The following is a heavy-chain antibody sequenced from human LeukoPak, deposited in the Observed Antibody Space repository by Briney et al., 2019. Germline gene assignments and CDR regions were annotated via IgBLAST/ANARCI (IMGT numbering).Heavy chain of an antibody. CDR3: ARVGSGYSYASYGMDV. CDR2: INHSGST. CDR1: GGSFSGYY. Sequence: SETLSLTCAVYGGSFSGYYWSWIRQPPGKGLEWIGEINHSGSTNYNPSLKSRVTISVDTSKNQFSLKLTSVTAADTAVYYCARVGSGYSYASYGMDVWGQGTTVTVSS. V-gene: IGHV4-34*01. D-gene: IGHD5-18*01. J-gene: IGHJ6*02.